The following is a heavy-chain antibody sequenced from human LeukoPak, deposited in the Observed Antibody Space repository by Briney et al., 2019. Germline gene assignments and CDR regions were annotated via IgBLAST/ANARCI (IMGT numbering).Heavy chain of an antibody. CDR2: INHSGST. J-gene: IGHJ4*02. Sequence: SETLSLTCAVYGGSFSGYYWSWIRQPPGKGLEWIGEINHSGSTNYNPSLKSRVTISVDTSKNQFSLKLNSVTAADTAVYFCARRTYSAAYWKHFDYWGQGTLVTVSS. CDR1: GGSFSGYY. CDR3: ARRTYSAAYWKHFDY. V-gene: IGHV4-34*01. D-gene: IGHD1-1*01.